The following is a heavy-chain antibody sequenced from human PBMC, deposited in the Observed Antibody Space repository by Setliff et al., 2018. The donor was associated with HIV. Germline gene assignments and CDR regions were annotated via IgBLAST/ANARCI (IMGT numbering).Heavy chain of an antibody. CDR1: SGSIKSYY. V-gene: IGHV4-59*01. J-gene: IGHJ5*01. Sequence: PSETLSLTCTVSSGSIKSYYWSWIRQPPGKGLVWAGYIYGSGSTNYNPSLKSRLTISIDMSKNQFSLKLNSVTAADTAVYYCARAGNDYYDSNGYYYVVDWFDSWGQGTLVTVSS. CDR2: IYGSGST. D-gene: IGHD3-22*01. CDR3: ARAGNDYYDSNGYYYVVDWFDS.